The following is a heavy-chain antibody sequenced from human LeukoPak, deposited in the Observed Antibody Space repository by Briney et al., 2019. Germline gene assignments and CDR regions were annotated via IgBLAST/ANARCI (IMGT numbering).Heavy chain of an antibody. D-gene: IGHD4-17*01. CDR3: ARNPKRTTVTTGWFDP. CDR2: IIPILGIA. V-gene: IGHV1-69*04. J-gene: IGHJ5*02. CDR1: GGTFSSYA. Sequence: SVKVSCKASGGTFSSYAISWVRQAPGQGLEWMGRIIPILGIANYAQKFQGRVTITADKSTSTAYMELSSLRSEDTAVYYCARNPKRTTVTTGWFDPWGQGTLVTVSS.